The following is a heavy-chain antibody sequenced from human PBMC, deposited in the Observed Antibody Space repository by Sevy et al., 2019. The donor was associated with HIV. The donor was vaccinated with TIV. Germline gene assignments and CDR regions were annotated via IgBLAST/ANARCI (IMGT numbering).Heavy chain of an antibody. J-gene: IGHJ4*02. CDR1: GGSISSYY. Sequence: SETLLTCTVSGGSISSYYWSWIRQPPGKGLEWIGYIYYSGSTNYNPSLKSRVTISVDTSKNQFSLKLSSVTAADTAVYYCARHKCSSTSCLYYFDYWGQGTLVTVSS. V-gene: IGHV4-59*08. CDR2: IYYSGST. CDR3: ARHKCSSTSCLYYFDY. D-gene: IGHD2-2*01.